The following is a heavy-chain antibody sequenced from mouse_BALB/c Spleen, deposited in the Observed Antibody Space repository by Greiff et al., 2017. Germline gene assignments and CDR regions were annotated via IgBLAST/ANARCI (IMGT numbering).Heavy chain of an antibody. J-gene: IGHJ2*01. CDR3: ARGNYGSSHFDY. CDR1: GFTFSSYA. Sequence: EVQLQESGGGLVKPGGSLKLSCAASGFTFSSYAMSWVRQTPEKRLEWVASISSGGSTYYPDSVKGRFTISRDNARNILYLQMSSLRSEDTAMYYCARGNYGSSHFDYWGQGTTLTVSS. D-gene: IGHD1-1*01. CDR2: ISSGGST. V-gene: IGHV5-6-5*01.